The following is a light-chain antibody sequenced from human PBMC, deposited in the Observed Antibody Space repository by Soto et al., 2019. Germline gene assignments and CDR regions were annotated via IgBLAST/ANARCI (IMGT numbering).Light chain of an antibody. CDR1: EDITTY. CDR3: QQYKHYPLT. J-gene: IGKJ4*01. V-gene: IGKV1-16*02. CDR2: TAS. Sequence: DIPMTQSPPSLSASVGDTITITCRASEDITTYVAWLQQKPGKAPRSLIHTASSLQRGVSSKFSGSGSGTHFTLTISSLQPEDFATYYCQQYKHYPLTFGGGTKVEIK.